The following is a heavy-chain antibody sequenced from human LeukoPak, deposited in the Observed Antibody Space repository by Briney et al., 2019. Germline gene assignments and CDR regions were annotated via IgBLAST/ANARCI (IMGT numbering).Heavy chain of an antibody. V-gene: IGHV4-4*07. J-gene: IGHJ4*02. CDR1: VVSMNGYY. CDR3: ARTAKYYYGSETYYFFDY. Sequence: SETLSLTCSVSVVSMNGYYWSWLRQSAGNRLEWIGHVDSSGNTNYNPSLESRVTMSVDTSKKQFSLKLTSVTAADMAVYYCARTAKYYYGSETYYFFDYWGQGTLVTVSS. CDR2: VDSSGNT. D-gene: IGHD3-10*01.